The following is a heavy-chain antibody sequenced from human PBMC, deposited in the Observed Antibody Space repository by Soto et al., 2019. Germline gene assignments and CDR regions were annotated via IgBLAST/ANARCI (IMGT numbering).Heavy chain of an antibody. CDR3: ARPQSGGTTVTTGDY. Sequence: ASETLSLTCAVYGGSFSGYYWSWIRQPPGKGLEWIGEINHSGSTNYNPSLKSRVTISVDTSKNQFSLKLSSVTAADTAVYYCARPQSGGTTVTTGDYWGQGTLVTVSS. CDR1: GGSFSGYY. D-gene: IGHD4-17*01. V-gene: IGHV4-34*01. J-gene: IGHJ4*02. CDR2: INHSGST.